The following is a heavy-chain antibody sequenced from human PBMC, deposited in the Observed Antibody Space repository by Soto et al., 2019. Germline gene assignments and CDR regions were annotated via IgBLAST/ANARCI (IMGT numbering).Heavy chain of an antibody. CDR1: GFSFSTYA. V-gene: IGHV3-33*01. CDR2: IWFDGVKE. CDR3: TRATFDG. Sequence: XGSLKLSCAVSGFSFSTYAMHWVRQAPGKGLEWLAIIWFDGVKEYYAESVRGRFTISIDNSKNTVFLQMDTVGAEDSALYYCTRATFDGWGQGTTVTVSS. J-gene: IGHJ6*02.